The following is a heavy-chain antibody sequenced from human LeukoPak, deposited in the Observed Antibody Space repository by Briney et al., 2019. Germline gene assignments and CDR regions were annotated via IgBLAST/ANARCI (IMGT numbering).Heavy chain of an antibody. V-gene: IGHV1-8*01. D-gene: IGHD3-10*01. CDR3: ARIRGSGSYYSFGY. CDR1: GYTFTSYD. Sequence: ASVKVSCKASGYTFTSYDINWVRQAPGQGLEWMGWMNPNSGNTGYAQKFQGRVTMTRNTSISTAYVELSSLRSEDTAVYYCARIRGSGSYYSFGYWGQGTLVTVSS. CDR2: MNPNSGNT. J-gene: IGHJ4*02.